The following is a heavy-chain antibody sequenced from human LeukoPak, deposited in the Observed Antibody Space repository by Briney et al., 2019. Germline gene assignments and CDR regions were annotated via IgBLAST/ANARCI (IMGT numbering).Heavy chain of an antibody. CDR2: ISGSGDSI. CDR3: ARDWATTWYGEYFDY. D-gene: IGHD3-10*01. V-gene: IGHV3-48*03. Sequence: GGSLRPSCAASGFTFSSYEMNWVRQAPGKGLEWVSHISGSGDSIYYADSVKGRFTISRDNAKNLLYLQMNSLRAEDTAVYYCARDWATTWYGEYFDYWGQGTLVTVSS. CDR1: GFTFSSYE. J-gene: IGHJ4*02.